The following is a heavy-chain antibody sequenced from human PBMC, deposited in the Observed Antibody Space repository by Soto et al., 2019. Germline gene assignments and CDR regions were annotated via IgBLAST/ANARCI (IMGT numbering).Heavy chain of an antibody. V-gene: IGHV3-33*01. CDR3: ARDASVGASYSGSAYYAMDV. J-gene: IGHJ6*02. CDR1: GFTFNTFG. CDR2: IRYDGSNN. D-gene: IGHD1-26*01. Sequence: GGPLRLSCAASGFTFNTFGMHWVRQAPGEGLEWVAVIRYDGSNNYYADSVKGRFTISRDNSKNTLSLQMNSLRAEDTAVYYCARDASVGASYSGSAYYAMDVWGRGTTVTVSS.